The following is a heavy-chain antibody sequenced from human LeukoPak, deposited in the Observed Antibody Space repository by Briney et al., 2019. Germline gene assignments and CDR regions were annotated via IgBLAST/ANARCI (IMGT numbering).Heavy chain of an antibody. CDR1: GVSIRNGNYY. V-gene: IGHV4-30-4*01. CDR2: IYFSGST. J-gene: IGHJ3*02. CDR3: ARDPGAFDM. D-gene: IGHD3-10*01. Sequence: SETLSLTCTVSGVSIRNGNYYWSWIRQPPGKGLEWIGNIYFSGSTDYNPSLRSRVSISVDMSKNQFSLHLNSVIPEDTAVYYCARDPGAFDMWGQGTMVTIS.